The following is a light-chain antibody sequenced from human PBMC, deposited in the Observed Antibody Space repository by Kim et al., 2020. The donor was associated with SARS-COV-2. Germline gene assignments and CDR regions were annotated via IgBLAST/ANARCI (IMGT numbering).Light chain of an antibody. CDR3: QQCSTAPLLT. J-gene: IGKJ4*01. V-gene: IGKV1-39*01. Sequence: DIQMTQSPSSLSASVGDRVTITCRASQSISRYLNWYQQQPGKAPKLLIYAASSLQSGVPSRFSGSGSGTDFTLTISGLQPEYFASYYCQQCSTAPLLTFGGETKVEIK. CDR1: QSISRY. CDR2: AAS.